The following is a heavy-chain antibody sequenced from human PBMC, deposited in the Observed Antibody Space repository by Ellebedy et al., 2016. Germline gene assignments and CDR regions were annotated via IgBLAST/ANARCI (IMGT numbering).Heavy chain of an antibody. CDR1: GFTFSSYG. CDR3: ARALSRYQLPYYYYYGMDV. D-gene: IGHD2-2*01. J-gene: IGHJ6*02. CDR2: ISYDGSNK. V-gene: IGHV3-30*03. Sequence: GESLKISXAASGFTFSSYGMHWVRQAPGKGLEWVAVISYDGSNKYYADSVKGRFTISRDNSKNTLYLQMDSLRAEDTAVYYCARALSRYQLPYYYYYGMDVWGQGTTVTVSS.